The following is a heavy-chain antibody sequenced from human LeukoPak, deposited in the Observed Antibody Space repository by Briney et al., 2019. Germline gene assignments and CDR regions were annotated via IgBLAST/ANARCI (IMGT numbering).Heavy chain of an antibody. CDR1: GFTVSSNY. CDR2: IYSGGST. D-gene: IGHD4-17*01. Sequence: TGGSLRLSCAASGFTVSSNYMSLGRQAPGKGLEWVSVIYSGGSTYYADSVKGRFSISRDNSKNTLYLQMNSLRAEDTAVYYCAGLDYEAYNWFDPWGQGALVTVSS. CDR3: AGLDYEAYNWFDP. V-gene: IGHV3-53*01. J-gene: IGHJ5*02.